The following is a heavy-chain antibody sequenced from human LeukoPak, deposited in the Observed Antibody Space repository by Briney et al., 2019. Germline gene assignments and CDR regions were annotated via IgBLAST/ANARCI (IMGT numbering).Heavy chain of an antibody. CDR1: GDSISGYH. J-gene: IGHJ3*02. D-gene: IGHD1-14*01. V-gene: IGHV4-59*01. Sequence: SETLSLTCTVSGDSISGYHWSWIRQPPGKGLEWIGNIYYSGSTNYNPSLKSRVTVSVDTSKNRFSLKLSSVTAADTAVYYCARPNQGSDAFDIWGLGTMVTVSS. CDR3: ARPNQGSDAFDI. CDR2: IYYSGST.